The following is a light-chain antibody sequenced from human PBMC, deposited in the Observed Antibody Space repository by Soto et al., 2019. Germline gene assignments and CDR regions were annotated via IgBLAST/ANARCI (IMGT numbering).Light chain of an antibody. CDR3: QQRSNWPPT. Sequence: EIVLTQSPATLSLSPGERATLSCRASQSVSTFLGWYQQKPGQAPRLLISDASNRATGIPARFSGSGSGTDFTLTIISLEPEDFAIYYCQQRSNWPPTFGQGTRLEIK. CDR2: DAS. V-gene: IGKV3-11*01. CDR1: QSVSTF. J-gene: IGKJ5*01.